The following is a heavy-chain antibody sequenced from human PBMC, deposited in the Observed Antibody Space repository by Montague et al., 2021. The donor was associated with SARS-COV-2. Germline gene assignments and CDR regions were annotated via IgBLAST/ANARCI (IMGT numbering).Heavy chain of an antibody. Sequence: SLRLSCAASGSTFDDYGMSWVRQGPGKGLEWVSGVTRNGDSTDFADSVKGRFTISRDSAKNSLYLQMNSLRAEDTALYYCVRGFRHGPFDVWGQGTLVSVSS. D-gene: IGHD3-10*01. CDR2: VTRNGDST. CDR1: GSTFDDYG. CDR3: VRGFRHGPFDV. J-gene: IGHJ4*02. V-gene: IGHV3-20*04.